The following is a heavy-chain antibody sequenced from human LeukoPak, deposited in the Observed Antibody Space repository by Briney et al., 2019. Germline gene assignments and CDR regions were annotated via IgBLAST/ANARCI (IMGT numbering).Heavy chain of an antibody. Sequence: GGSLRLSCSASGFTFSSYAMHWVRQAPGKGLEYVSALSSNGAATYYADSVKGRFTISRDNSKNTLYLQMSSLRAEDTAVYYCVKGVGIAPNYLDYWGQGTLVTVSS. CDR3: VKGVGIAPNYLDY. J-gene: IGHJ4*02. D-gene: IGHD6-13*01. CDR1: GFTFSSYA. V-gene: IGHV3-64D*06. CDR2: LSSNGAAT.